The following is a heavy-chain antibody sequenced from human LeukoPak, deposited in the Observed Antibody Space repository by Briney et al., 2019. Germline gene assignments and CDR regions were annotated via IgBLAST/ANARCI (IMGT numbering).Heavy chain of an antibody. CDR2: ISDSGAGT. CDR3: ARHDSFIPY. V-gene: IGHV3-23*01. Sequence: PGGSLRLSCVASGFTFSDYAMSWVRQAPGKGLEWVSGISDSGAGTYYTDSVKGRCTISRDNSRNTVSLQLNSLRAKDTAVYFCARHDSFIPYWGQGTLVTVTS. J-gene: IGHJ4*02. D-gene: IGHD3-16*02. CDR1: GFTFSDYA.